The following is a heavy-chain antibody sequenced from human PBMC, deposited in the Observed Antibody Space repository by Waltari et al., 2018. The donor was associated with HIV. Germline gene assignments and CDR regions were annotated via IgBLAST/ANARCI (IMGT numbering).Heavy chain of an antibody. V-gene: IGHV1-2*06. D-gene: IGHD2-15*01. CDR3: ARGEDISLTHLPPGFRLEF. CDR1: GDSSRTYS. CDR2: ISPDSGDT. J-gene: IGHJ4*01. Sequence: LLQSASPVTTPGAPVTLSCEASGDSSRTYSLYRLRQAPGQGFEWLGRISPDSGDTTYSQTFQTRGTMTRDTASASTYMELTRLTSADTAMYFCARGEDISLTHLPPGFRLEFWGHGTLVTVSS.